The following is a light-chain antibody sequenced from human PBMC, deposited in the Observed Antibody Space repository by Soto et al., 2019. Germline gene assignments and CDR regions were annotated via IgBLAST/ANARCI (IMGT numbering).Light chain of an antibody. CDR2: EGS. V-gene: IGLV2-23*01. CDR3: CSYARSSTYV. J-gene: IGLJ1*01. Sequence: QPVLTKPASAFGSTGPSFTISCTGTSRVVGTHNLVSRYQKHPGKAPKLMIFEGSRRPSGVSNRFSGSKSGNTASLTISGLQAEDEADYYCCSYARSSTYVFGTGTKVTVL. CDR1: SRVVGTHNL.